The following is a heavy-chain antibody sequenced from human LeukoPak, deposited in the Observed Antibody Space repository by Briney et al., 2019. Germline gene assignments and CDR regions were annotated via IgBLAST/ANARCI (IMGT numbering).Heavy chain of an antibody. CDR1: GFTFSSYS. CDR3: ARDSSGGSRPPLDY. J-gene: IGHJ4*02. D-gene: IGHD2-15*01. V-gene: IGHV3-21*01. CDR2: ISSSSSYI. Sequence: PGGSLRLSCAASGFTFSSYSMNWVRQAPGKGLEWVSSISSSSSYIYYADSVKGRFTISRDNAKNSLYLQMNSLRAEDTAVYYCARDSSGGSRPPLDYWGQGTLVTVSS.